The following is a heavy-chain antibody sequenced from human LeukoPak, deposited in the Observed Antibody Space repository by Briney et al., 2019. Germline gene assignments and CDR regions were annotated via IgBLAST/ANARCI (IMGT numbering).Heavy chain of an antibody. CDR1: GYTLTELS. CDR3: ARGGATLHQPNAFDI. CDR2: FDPEDGET. Sequence: ASVKVSCKVSGYTLTELSMHWVRRAPGKGLEWMGGFDPEDGETIYAQKFQGRVTMTEDTSTDTAYMELSSLRSEDTAVYYCARGGATLHQPNAFDIWGQGTMVTVSS. D-gene: IGHD1-26*01. V-gene: IGHV1-24*01. J-gene: IGHJ3*02.